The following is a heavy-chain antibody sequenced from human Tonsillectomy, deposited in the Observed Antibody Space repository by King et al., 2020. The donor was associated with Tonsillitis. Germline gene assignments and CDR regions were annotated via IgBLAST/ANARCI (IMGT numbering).Heavy chain of an antibody. V-gene: IGHV1-18*01. Sequence: VQLMESGGEVKKPGASVKVSCKASGYTFTDYGISWVRQAPGQGLEWMGWVSAYNGNTHYAQKFQGRVTMTTDTSTTTAYMELRSLRSDDTAVYYCARDVVGATAFDYWGQGTLVSVSS. CDR3: ARDVVGATAFDY. J-gene: IGHJ4*02. CDR2: VSAYNGNT. D-gene: IGHD1-26*01. CDR1: GYTFTDYG.